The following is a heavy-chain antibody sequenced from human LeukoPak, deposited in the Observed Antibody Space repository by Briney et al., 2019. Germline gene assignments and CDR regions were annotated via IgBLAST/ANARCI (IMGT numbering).Heavy chain of an antibody. CDR3: ARHRSRIAAKGPFDP. D-gene: IGHD6-6*01. J-gene: IGHJ5*02. Sequence: SETPSLTCAVYGGSFSGYYWSWIRQPPGKGLEWIGEINHSGSTNYNPSLKSRVTISVDTSKNQFSLKLSSVTAADTAVYYCARHRSRIAAKGPFDPWGQGTLVTVSS. V-gene: IGHV4-34*01. CDR1: GGSFSGYY. CDR2: INHSGST.